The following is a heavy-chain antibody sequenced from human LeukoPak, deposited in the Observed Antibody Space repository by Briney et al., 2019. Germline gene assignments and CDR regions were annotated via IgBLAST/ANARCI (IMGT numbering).Heavy chain of an antibody. D-gene: IGHD5-12*01. J-gene: IGHJ6*02. CDR2: ISSSIGYI. CDR1: GFTFSSYS. Sequence: PGRSLRLSSAASGFTFSSYSMSWVRHAQGEGLEWVSSISSSIGYIYYADSVKGRFTISRDNAKNALYLQMNSLRAEDTAVYYCARDRGARVATGYGMDVWGQGTTVTVSS. CDR3: ARDRGARVATGYGMDV. V-gene: IGHV3-21*01.